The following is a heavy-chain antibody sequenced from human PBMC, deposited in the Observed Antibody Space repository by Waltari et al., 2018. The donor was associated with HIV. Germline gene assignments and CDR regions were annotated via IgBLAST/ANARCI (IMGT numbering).Heavy chain of an antibody. Sequence: EVQLVVSGGGLVEPGGSRRRYCAASGFPLSLYWMSWVRQAPGKGLEWMANINEDGSEKHYVDSVKGRFTISRDNAKKSLYLQMNSLRAEDTAVYYCARMGLMMYAIGAFDIWGQGTMVTVSS. J-gene: IGHJ3*02. D-gene: IGHD2-8*01. CDR1: GFPLSLYW. CDR3: ARMGLMMYAIGAFDI. V-gene: IGHV3-7*01. CDR2: INEDGSEK.